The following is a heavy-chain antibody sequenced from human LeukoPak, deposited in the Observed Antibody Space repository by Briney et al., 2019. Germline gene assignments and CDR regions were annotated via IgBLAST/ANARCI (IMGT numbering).Heavy chain of an antibody. CDR2: IRNNYAT. CDR1: GFTFSESH. CDR3: ARQTNSCHDY. D-gene: IGHD2-2*01. J-gene: IGHJ4*02. Sequence: GGSLRLSCAASGFTFSESHMHWVRQASGKGLEWVGHIRNNYATAYSASVKGRLTISRDDSKNTAYLQMNSLKTEDTAVYYCARQTNSCHDYWGQGTLVTVSS. V-gene: IGHV3-73*01.